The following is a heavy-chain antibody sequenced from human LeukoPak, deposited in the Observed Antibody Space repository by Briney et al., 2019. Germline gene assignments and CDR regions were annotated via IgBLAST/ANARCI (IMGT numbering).Heavy chain of an antibody. CDR3: ARLDILTGYSSDY. CDR2: MNPNSGNT. J-gene: IGHJ4*02. Sequence: GASVKVSCKASGYTFTSYDINWVRQATGQGLEWMGWMNPNSGNTGYAQKFQGRVTMTRNASISTAYMELSSLRSEDTAVYYCARLDILTGYSSDYWGQGTLVTVSS. CDR1: GYTFTSYD. D-gene: IGHD3-9*01. V-gene: IGHV1-8*01.